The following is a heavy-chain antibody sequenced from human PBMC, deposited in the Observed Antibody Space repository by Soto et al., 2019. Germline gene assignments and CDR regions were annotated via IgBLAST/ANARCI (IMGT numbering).Heavy chain of an antibody. Sequence: ASVKGSCKASVYAFTSYVISWVRQATGQRLEWMGWISAYNGNTNYAQKLQGRVTMTTDTSASTAYMELRSLRSDDTAAYYGARVMNYYGWGSYCNLENDPDFDFWAQGPQAT. CDR1: VYAFTSYV. V-gene: IGHV1-18*01. CDR2: ISAYNGNT. D-gene: IGHD3-10*01. CDR3: ARVMNYYGWGSYCNLENDPDFDF. J-gene: IGHJ4*02.